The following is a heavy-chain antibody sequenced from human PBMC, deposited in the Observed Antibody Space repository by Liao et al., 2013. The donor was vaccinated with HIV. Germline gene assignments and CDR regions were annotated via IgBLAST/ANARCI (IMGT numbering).Heavy chain of an antibody. J-gene: IGHJ4*02. CDR2: INHSGST. Sequence: QLQLQESGPGLVKPSETLSLTCAVYGGSFSGYYWSWIRQPPGKGLEWIGEINHSGSTNYNPSLKSRVTISVDTSKNQFSLKLSSVTAADTAVYYCARGRRYYSSGRWGDYWGQGTLVTVSS. CDR1: GGSFSGYY. CDR3: ARGRRYYSSGRWGDY. V-gene: IGHV4-34*01. D-gene: IGHD3-10*01.